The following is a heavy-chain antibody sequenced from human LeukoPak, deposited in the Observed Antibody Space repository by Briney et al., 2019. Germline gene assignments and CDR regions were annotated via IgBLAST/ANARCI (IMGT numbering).Heavy chain of an antibody. J-gene: IGHJ5*01. CDR2: VDDTGSIT. V-gene: IGHV3-23*01. CDR1: GFTFSTYA. CDR3: AKEPREYCSSTSCPNWFDS. Sequence: GGSLRLSCAASGFTFSTYAMSWVRQAPGKGLKWVSAVDDTGSITFYADSVKGRFTISRDNSENTLFLQMNGLRAEDTAVYYCAKEPREYCSSTSCPNWFDSWGQGTLVTVSS. D-gene: IGHD2-2*01.